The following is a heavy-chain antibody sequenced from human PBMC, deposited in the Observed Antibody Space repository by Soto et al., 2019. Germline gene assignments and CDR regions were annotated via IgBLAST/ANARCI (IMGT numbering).Heavy chain of an antibody. V-gene: IGHV3-15*01. CDR2: IKSKTNGGTT. Sequence: EVQLVESGGGLVQPAGSLRLSCAASGFTFSTASMSWVRQAPGKGLEWVGRIKSKTNGGTTDYAPPVKGIFTISRDDSKNTLYLQMNRLYTETTVVYYCNAYRSYYFCSDFHFDYRGEGRLVTVS. CDR1: GFTFSTAS. CDR3: NAYRSYYFCSDFHFDY. D-gene: IGHD3-3*01. J-gene: IGHJ4*02.